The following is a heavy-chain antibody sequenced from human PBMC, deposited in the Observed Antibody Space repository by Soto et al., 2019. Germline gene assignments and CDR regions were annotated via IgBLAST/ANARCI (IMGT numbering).Heavy chain of an antibody. CDR1: GFTVSSDY. D-gene: IGHD6-19*01. CDR2: IYSGGDST. V-gene: IGHV3-23*03. J-gene: IGHJ3*02. CDR3: VKRSGQSNGWGAFDI. Sequence: PGGSLRLSCAASGFTVSSDYMSWVRQAPGKGLDWVSIIYSGGDSTYYADSVKGRFTISRDNSKNTVDLQMNSLRAEDTAVYYCVKRSGQSNGWGAFDIWGQGAMVTVSS.